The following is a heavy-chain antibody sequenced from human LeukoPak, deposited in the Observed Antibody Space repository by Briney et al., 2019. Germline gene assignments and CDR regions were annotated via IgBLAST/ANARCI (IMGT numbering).Heavy chain of an antibody. V-gene: IGHV4-39*07. CDR3: ARDPGVDILTGYYLTAFDI. CDR2: IYYSGST. D-gene: IGHD3-9*01. Sequence: PSETLSLTCTVSGGSISSSSYYWGWIRQPPGKGLEWIGSIYYSGSTYYNPSLKSRVTISVDTSKNQFSLKLSSVTAADTAVYYCARDPGVDILTGYYLTAFDIWGQGTMVTVSS. J-gene: IGHJ3*02. CDR1: GGSISSSSYY.